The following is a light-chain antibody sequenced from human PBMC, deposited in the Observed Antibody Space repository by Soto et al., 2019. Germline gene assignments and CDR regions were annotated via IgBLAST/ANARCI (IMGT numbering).Light chain of an antibody. Sequence: EIVLTQSPGTLSLSPGEGATLSCRASQSIASSYLAWYQQRPGQPPRLLLYRTFNRATGIPDRFSGGGSGTDFTLTISSLEPEDSAVYFCQQFNSSPLTFGGGTKADIK. CDR3: QQFNSSPLT. J-gene: IGKJ4*01. CDR1: QSIASSY. V-gene: IGKV3-20*01. CDR2: RTF.